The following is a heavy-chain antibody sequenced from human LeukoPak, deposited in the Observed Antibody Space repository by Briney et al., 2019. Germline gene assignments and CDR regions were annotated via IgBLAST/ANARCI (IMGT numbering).Heavy chain of an antibody. D-gene: IGHD1-26*01. CDR1: GFTFSSYE. V-gene: IGHV3-48*03. CDR2: ISSSGSTI. J-gene: IGHJ6*02. CDR3: AREGPTAKYTYYYYYGMDV. Sequence: GRSLRLSCAASGFTFSSYEMNWVRQAPGKGLEWVSYISSSGSTIYYADSVKGRFTISRDNAKNSLYLQMNSLRAEDTAVYYCAREGPTAKYTYYYYYGMDVWGQGTTVTVSS.